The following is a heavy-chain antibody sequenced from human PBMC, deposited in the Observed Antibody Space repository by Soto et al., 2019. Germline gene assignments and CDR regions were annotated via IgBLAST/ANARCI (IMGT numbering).Heavy chain of an antibody. CDR1: GFTLSSYA. V-gene: IGHV3-23*01. CDR3: AKDRVTVVGYDAFDI. D-gene: IGHD6-19*01. CDR2: ISGSGGST. Sequence: RGSLRLSCAASGFTLSSYAMSWVRQAPGKGLEWVSGISGSGGSTYYADSVKGRFTISRDNSKNTLYRQMNSLRAEDTAVYYCAKDRVTVVGYDAFDIWGQGTMVTVSS. J-gene: IGHJ3*02.